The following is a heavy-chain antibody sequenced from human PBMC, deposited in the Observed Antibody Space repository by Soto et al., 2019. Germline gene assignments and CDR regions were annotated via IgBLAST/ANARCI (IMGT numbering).Heavy chain of an antibody. J-gene: IGHJ4*02. D-gene: IGHD2-8*01. CDR3: ARAPMVLSRSYFDS. Sequence: PSETLSLTCTVSGGSISNFYWSWILQPPGKGLEWIEYISYSGNTSYNPSLKSRVSISVDTSKNQLSLNLTSVTAADTAVYYCARAPMVLSRSYFDSWGQGTPVTVSS. CDR2: ISYSGNT. CDR1: GGSISNFY. V-gene: IGHV4-59*01.